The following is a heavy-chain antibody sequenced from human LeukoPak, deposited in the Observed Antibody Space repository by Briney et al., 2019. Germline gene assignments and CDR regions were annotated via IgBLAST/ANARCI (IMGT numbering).Heavy chain of an antibody. V-gene: IGHV3-33*01. D-gene: IGHD3-22*01. CDR2: IWHDGSRK. J-gene: IGHJ1*01. Sequence: SGGSLRLSCAASGFTLSNYGMHWVRQAPGKGLEWVAAIWHDGSRKYYAESVKGRFTISRDNARNTVYVQMDSLRAEDTAVYYCARDEGDSSGYYPGLRGQGTLVTVSS. CDR3: ARDEGDSSGYYPGL. CDR1: GFTLSNYG.